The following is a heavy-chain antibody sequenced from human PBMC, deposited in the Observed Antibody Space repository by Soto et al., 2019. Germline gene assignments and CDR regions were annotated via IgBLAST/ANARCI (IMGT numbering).Heavy chain of an antibody. V-gene: IGHV4-4*07. CDR1: GGAFNRYY. J-gene: IGHJ4*02. D-gene: IGHD5-12*01. CDR2: IYSSGTT. Sequence: SETLSLTCTVSGGAFNRYYWTWIRQPAGKGLEWIGRIYSSGTTNYNPSLKSRVTMSVDTSKNQFSLKLSSVHAADTAVYFCARDHPRSGYDLAYWRQGTLVTVSS. CDR3: ARDHPRSGYDLAY.